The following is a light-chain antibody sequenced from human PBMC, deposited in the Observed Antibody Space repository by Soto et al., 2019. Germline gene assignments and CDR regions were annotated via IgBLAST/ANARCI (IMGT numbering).Light chain of an antibody. CDR3: QSYDRSLSGWV. J-gene: IGLJ3*02. CDR1: SSNIGSNT. Sequence: QSVLTQPPSASGTPGQRVTISCSGSSSNIGSNTVNWYQQLPGTAPKLLIYSNNQRPSGVPDRFSGSKSGTSASLAITGLQAEDEADYYCQSYDRSLSGWVFGTGTKVTVL. V-gene: IGLV1-44*01. CDR2: SNN.